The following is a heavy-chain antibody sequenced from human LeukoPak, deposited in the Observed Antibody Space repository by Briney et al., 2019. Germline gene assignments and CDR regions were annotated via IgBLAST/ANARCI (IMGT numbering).Heavy chain of an antibody. CDR3: ARDREGDFWSGYRHFDY. CDR1: GYTFANYD. Sequence: ASVKVSCKASGYTFANYDINWLRQAPGQGLEWMGWINPNSGGTNYAQKFQGRVTMTRDTSISTAYMELSRLRSDDTAVYYCARDREGDFWSGYRHFDYWGQGTLVTVSS. J-gene: IGHJ4*02. D-gene: IGHD3-3*01. V-gene: IGHV1-2*02. CDR2: INPNSGGT.